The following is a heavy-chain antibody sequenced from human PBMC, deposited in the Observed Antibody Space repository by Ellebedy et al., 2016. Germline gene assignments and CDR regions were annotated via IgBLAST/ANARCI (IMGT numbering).Heavy chain of an antibody. J-gene: IGHJ6*02. V-gene: IGHV2-26*01. CDR2: IFSNDEK. D-gene: IGHD3-10*01. Sequence: SGPTLVKPTETLTLTCTVSGFSLSNARMGVSWIRQPPGKALEWLAHIFSNDEKSYSTSLKSRLTISKDTSKSQVVLTMTNMDPVDTATYYCARIMGVRGVIVYYYYGMDVWGQGTTVTVSS. CDR3: ARIMGVRGVIVYYYYGMDV. CDR1: GFSLSNARMG.